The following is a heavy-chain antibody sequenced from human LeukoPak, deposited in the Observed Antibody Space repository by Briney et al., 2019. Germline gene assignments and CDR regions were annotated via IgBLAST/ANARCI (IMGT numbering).Heavy chain of an antibody. J-gene: IGHJ3*02. V-gene: IGHV3-21*01. CDR3: ARRSHHTQYQLLGAGYAFDI. Sequence: GGSLRLSCAASGFTFSSHSMNWVRQAPGKGLEWVSSISSSSSYIYYADSVKGRFTISRDNAKNSLYLQMNSLRAEDTAVYYCARRSHHTQYQLLGAGYAFDIWGQGTMVTVSS. CDR2: ISSSSSYI. D-gene: IGHD2-2*01. CDR1: GFTFSSHS.